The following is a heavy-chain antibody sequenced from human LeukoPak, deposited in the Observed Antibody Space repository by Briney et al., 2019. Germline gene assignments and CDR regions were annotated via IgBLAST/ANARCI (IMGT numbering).Heavy chain of an antibody. J-gene: IGHJ2*01. CDR2: ISYDGNKK. CDR3: AKGASMVAATYWYLDL. CDR1: GFTFSSYG. V-gene: IGHV3-30*18. D-gene: IGHD2-15*01. Sequence: GGSLRLSCAASGFTFSSYGMHWVRQAPGKGLEWVVVISYDGNKKYYADSVKGRFTISRDNSKNTVSLQMNSLKTEDTAVYYCAKGASMVAATYWYLDLWGRGTLVSVSS.